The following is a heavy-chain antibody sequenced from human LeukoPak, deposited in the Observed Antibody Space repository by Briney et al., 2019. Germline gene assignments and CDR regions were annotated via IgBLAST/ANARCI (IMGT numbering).Heavy chain of an antibody. CDR3: ATATPNIDYGTIEGFDY. CDR2: INHSGST. D-gene: IGHD4-17*01. V-gene: IGHV4-39*07. J-gene: IGHJ4*02. CDR1: NASISSNTYY. Sequence: PSETLSLTCTVSNASISSNTYYRAWIRQPPGKGLEWIGEINHSGSTNYNPSLKSRVTISVDTSNNQFSLKLSSVTAADTAVYYCATATPNIDYGTIEGFDYWGQGTLVTVSS.